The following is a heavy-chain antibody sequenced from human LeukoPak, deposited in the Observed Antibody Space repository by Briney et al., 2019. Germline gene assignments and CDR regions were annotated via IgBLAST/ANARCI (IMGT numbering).Heavy chain of an antibody. V-gene: IGHV3-43*02. D-gene: IGHD6-19*01. CDR1: GFTFDDYA. CDR2: ISGDGGST. Sequence: GGSLRLSCAASGFTFDDYAMHWVRQAPGKGLEWVSLISGDGGSTYYADSVKGRFTISRDNSENTVCLQMNSLRADDTAVYYCAKTTAGYSSGRYPGWPVDYWGQGTLVTVSS. J-gene: IGHJ4*02. CDR3: AKTTAGYSSGRYPGWPVDY.